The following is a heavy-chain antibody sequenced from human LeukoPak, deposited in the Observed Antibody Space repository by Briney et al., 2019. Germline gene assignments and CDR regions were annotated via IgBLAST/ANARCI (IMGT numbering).Heavy chain of an antibody. D-gene: IGHD3-3*01. Sequence: PGGSLRLSCAASGFTFSSYAMSWVRQAPGKGLEWVSAISGSGGSTYYADSVKGRFTISRDNSKNTLYLQMNSLRAEDTAVYYCAKPSQKGNFWSGYYTVAHYFDYWGQGTLVTVSS. CDR2: ISGSGGST. CDR3: AKPSQKGNFWSGYYTVAHYFDY. J-gene: IGHJ4*02. CDR1: GFTFSSYA. V-gene: IGHV3-23*01.